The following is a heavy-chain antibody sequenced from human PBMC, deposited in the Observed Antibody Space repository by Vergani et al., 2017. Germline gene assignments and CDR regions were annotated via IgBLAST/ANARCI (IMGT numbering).Heavy chain of an antibody. Sequence: QVQLVQSGAEVKKPGSSVKVSCKASGGTFSSYAISWVRQAPGQGLEWMGRIIPIFGTANYAQKFQGRVTITADESTSTAYMELSSLRSEDTAVYYCARGPDRYCSGGSCYLYWCFDLWGRGTLVTVSS. CDR3: ARGPDRYCSGGSCYLYWCFDL. CDR2: IIPIFGTA. J-gene: IGHJ2*01. CDR1: GGTFSSYA. D-gene: IGHD2-15*01. V-gene: IGHV1-69*13.